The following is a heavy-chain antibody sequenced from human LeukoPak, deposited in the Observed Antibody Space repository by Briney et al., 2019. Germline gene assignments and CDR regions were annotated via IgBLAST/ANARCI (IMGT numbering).Heavy chain of an antibody. CDR3: ARQTAMGRSGDF. Sequence: AESLKISCNASGYSITNYCIGWVRQMPEKSLEWMGIIDPRDSDTRYTPSFQGQVTISADTSLTNAYLQWNSLKASDTAMYYCARQTAMGRSGDFWGQGTLVTVSS. J-gene: IGHJ4*02. CDR2: IDPRDSDT. CDR1: GYSITNYC. V-gene: IGHV5-51*01. D-gene: IGHD5-18*01.